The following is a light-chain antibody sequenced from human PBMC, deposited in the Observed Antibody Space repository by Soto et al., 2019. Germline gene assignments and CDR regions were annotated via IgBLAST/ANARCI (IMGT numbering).Light chain of an antibody. CDR3: QQSYTPLT. V-gene: IGKV1-39*01. Sequence: DIQMTQSPSSLSASVGDRVTITCRASQSITTYLNWYQQKPGKAPKLLISAASSLQSGVPSRFSGSGSVTDFTLTISSLHPEDFATYYCQQSYTPLTFGGGTKVEIK. CDR1: QSITTY. CDR2: AAS. J-gene: IGKJ4*01.